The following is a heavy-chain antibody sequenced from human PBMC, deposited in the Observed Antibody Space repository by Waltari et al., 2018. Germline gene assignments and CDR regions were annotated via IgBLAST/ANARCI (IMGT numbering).Heavy chain of an antibody. J-gene: IGHJ4*02. V-gene: IGHV3-30*01. CDR1: GFTFSSYA. CDR2: IADDGSNK. CDR3: AREAGWELYFDY. Sequence: QVQLVESGGGVVQPGRSLRLSCAASGFTFSSYAMHWVRQAPGKGRGWVAVIADDGSNKYYADSGKGRFTISRDNSKNTLYLQMNSLRAEDTAVYDCAREAGWELYFDYWGQGTLVTVSS. D-gene: IGHD1-26*01.